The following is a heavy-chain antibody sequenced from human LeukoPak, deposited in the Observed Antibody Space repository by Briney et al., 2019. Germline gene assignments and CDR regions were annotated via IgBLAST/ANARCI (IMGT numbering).Heavy chain of an antibody. V-gene: IGHV1-69*04. D-gene: IGHD1-26*01. J-gene: IGHJ4*02. Sequence: GASVKVSCKASGGTFSSYAISWVRQTPGQGLEWMGRIIPILGIANYAQKFQGRVTITADKSTSTAYMELSSLRSEDTAVYYCARDYSGSYGYWGQGTLVTVSS. CDR2: IIPILGIA. CDR3: ARDYSGSYGY. CDR1: GGTFSSYA.